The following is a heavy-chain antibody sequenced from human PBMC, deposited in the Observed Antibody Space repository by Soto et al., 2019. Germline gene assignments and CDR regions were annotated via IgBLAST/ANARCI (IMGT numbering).Heavy chain of an antibody. CDR3: ATFHSRAYFDDY. CDR1: GGSINSGDYS. Sequence: SETLSLTCAVSGGSINSGDYSWTWIRQPPGKSLEWIGYMHHSGNNFYNPSLRSRVTMSLDRSKNQFSLNLRSMAAADTAVYFCATFHSRAYFDDYWGQGTLVTVSS. CDR2: MHHSGNN. D-gene: IGHD3-22*01. V-gene: IGHV4-30-2*01. J-gene: IGHJ4*02.